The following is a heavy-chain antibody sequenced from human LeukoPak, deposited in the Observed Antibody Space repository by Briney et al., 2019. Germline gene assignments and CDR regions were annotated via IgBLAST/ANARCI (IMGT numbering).Heavy chain of an antibody. CDR3: ARGRDGYNSPYYFDY. V-gene: IGHV4-39*07. J-gene: IGHJ4*02. CDR2: IYYSGST. Sequence: SETLSLTCTVSGGSISSSSYYWGWIRQPPGKGLEWIGSIYYSGSTYYNPSLKSRVTISVDTSKNQFSLKLSSVTAADTAVYYCARGRDGYNSPYYFDYWGQGTLVTVSS. D-gene: IGHD5-24*01. CDR1: GGSISSSSYY.